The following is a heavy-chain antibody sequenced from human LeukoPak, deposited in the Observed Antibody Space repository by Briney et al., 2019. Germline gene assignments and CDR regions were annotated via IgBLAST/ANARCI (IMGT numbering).Heavy chain of an antibody. CDR2: ISGSGANT. CDR3: AEERAGYTNPYYFDY. Sequence: PGGSLRLSCAASGFTFSTYAMSWVRQAPGKGLEWVSTISGSGANTYYADSVRGRFTISRGNSKNTLYLHMNSLRAEDTAVYYCAEERAGYTNPYYFDYWGQETLVTVSS. CDR1: GFTFSTYA. J-gene: IGHJ4*02. V-gene: IGHV3-23*01. D-gene: IGHD3-16*02.